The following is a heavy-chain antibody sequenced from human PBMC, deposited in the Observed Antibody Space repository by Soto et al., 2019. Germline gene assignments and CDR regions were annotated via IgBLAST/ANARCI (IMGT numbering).Heavy chain of an antibody. Sequence: EVQLVESGGGLVQPGGSLRLSCAASGFTFSSYWMSWVRQAPGKGLEWVVNIKQDGSEKYYVDSVKGRFTISRDNAKNSLYLQMNSLRAEDTAVYYCATWDSEVNFDYWGQGTLVTVSS. V-gene: IGHV3-7*01. CDR3: ATWDSEVNFDY. D-gene: IGHD1-26*01. CDR2: IKQDGSEK. J-gene: IGHJ4*02. CDR1: GFTFSSYW.